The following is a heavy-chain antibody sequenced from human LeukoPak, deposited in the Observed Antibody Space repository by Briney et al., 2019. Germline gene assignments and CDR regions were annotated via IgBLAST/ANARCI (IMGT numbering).Heavy chain of an antibody. CDR3: ATAWGLGYCSCTSCYNAFDV. CDR2: FDPEDGET. CDR1: GYTLTELS. J-gene: IGHJ3*01. D-gene: IGHD2-2*02. Sequence: ASVKVSCKVSGYTLTELSMHWVRQAHGKGLEWMGGFDPEDGETIYAQKFQDRLTMPEDTSTDTAYMELSSLRSEDTAVYYCATAWGLGYCSCTSCYNAFDVWGQGTMVTVSS. V-gene: IGHV1-24*01.